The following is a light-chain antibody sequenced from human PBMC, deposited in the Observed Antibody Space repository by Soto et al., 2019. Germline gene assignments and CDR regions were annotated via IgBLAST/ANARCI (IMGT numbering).Light chain of an antibody. J-gene: IGKJ2*01. CDR3: QQYNSYSYT. CDR1: QGISSW. CDR2: DAS. Sequence: DIQMTQSPSTLSASVGDRVTITCRASQGISSWLAWYQQKPGKAPKLLIYDASSLESGVPLRFSGSGSGTEFTLTVSSLQPDDFATYYCQQYNSYSYTFGHGTKLEIK. V-gene: IGKV1-5*01.